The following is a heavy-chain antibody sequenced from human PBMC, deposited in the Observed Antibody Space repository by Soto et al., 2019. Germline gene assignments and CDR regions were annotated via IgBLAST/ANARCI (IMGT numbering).Heavy chain of an antibody. Sequence: QEQLVESGVGVVQPGRSLRLSCAASGFIFSNYGIHWVRQAPGEGLEWVAAISYDGRGIYYVDYVKGRFTISRDNSKSTMYLQMDSLILEDTAVYYCARDSDTSGRNWYFDLWGRGTLAIVSS. D-gene: IGHD3-22*01. CDR1: GFIFSNYG. V-gene: IGHV3-30*04. CDR3: ARDSDTSGRNWYFDL. J-gene: IGHJ2*01. CDR2: ISYDGRGI.